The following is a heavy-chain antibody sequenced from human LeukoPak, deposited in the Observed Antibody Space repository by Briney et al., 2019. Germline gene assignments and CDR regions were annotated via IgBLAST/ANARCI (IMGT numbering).Heavy chain of an antibody. D-gene: IGHD6-6*01. CDR3: AKVVAARPDYFDY. CDR1: GFTFSSYG. Sequence: GGSLRLSCAASGFTFSSYGMHWVRQAPGKGLEWVAVISSDGNNKNYVDSVKGRFTFSRDNSKNTLYLQMNSLRAEDTAVYYCAKVVAARPDYFDYWGQGTLVTVSS. J-gene: IGHJ4*02. CDR2: ISSDGNNK. V-gene: IGHV3-30*18.